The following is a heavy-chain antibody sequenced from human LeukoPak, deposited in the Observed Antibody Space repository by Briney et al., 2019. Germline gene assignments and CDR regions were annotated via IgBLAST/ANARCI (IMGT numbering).Heavy chain of an antibody. D-gene: IGHD3-10*01. CDR2: IYHSGST. Sequence: PSETLSLTCAVSGGSISSGGYSWSWIRQPPGKGLEWIGYIYHSGSTYYNPSLKSRVTISVDRSKNQFPLKLSSVTAADTAVYYCARGGGYGSGSYPFDYWGQGTLVTVSS. CDR3: ARGGGYGSGSYPFDY. CDR1: GGSISSGGYS. J-gene: IGHJ4*02. V-gene: IGHV4-30-2*01.